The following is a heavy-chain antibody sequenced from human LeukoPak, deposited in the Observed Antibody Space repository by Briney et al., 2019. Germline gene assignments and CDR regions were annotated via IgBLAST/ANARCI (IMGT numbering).Heavy chain of an antibody. CDR2: ISGSGGNT. Sequence: GGSLRLSCAASGFTFSSYAMSWVRQAPGKGLEWVSAISGSGGNTYYADSVKGRFTISRENSKNTLYLQMNSLRAEDTAVYYCAKMYYYDSSGYRNYYFDYWGQETLVTVSS. V-gene: IGHV3-23*01. CDR1: GFTFSSYA. D-gene: IGHD3-22*01. CDR3: AKMYYYDSSGYRNYYFDY. J-gene: IGHJ4*02.